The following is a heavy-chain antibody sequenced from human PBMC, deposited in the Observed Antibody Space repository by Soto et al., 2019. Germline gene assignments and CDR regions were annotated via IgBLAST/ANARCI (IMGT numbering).Heavy chain of an antibody. CDR2: IHHSGST. CDR3: ATIVVVASTMRDDAFDI. V-gene: IGHV4-34*01. J-gene: IGHJ3*02. Sequence: QVQLQQWGTGQLKSSETLSLTCAVNGGSFSGYYWSWIRQPPGKGLEWIGEIHHSGSTNYNPSLKSRVTISLDTSKNQFSVKLNCVTAADTAVYYCATIVVVASTMRDDAFDIWGQGTMVTVSS. CDR1: GGSFSGYY. D-gene: IGHD2-2*01.